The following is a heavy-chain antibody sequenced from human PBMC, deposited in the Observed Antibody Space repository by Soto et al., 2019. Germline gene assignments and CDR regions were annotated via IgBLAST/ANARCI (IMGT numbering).Heavy chain of an antibody. J-gene: IGHJ4*02. V-gene: IGHV3-43*01. D-gene: IGHD4-17*01. Sequence: EVQLVESGGVVVQPGGSLRLSCAASGFTFDDYTMHWVRQAPGQGLEWVSLIFWDGSNTHYADSVKGRFTISRDNRKNSLYLQMDRLRTEDTALYYCAKDMAYGGNSGPFDYWGQGTLVTVSS. CDR1: GFTFDDYT. CDR2: IFWDGSNT. CDR3: AKDMAYGGNSGPFDY.